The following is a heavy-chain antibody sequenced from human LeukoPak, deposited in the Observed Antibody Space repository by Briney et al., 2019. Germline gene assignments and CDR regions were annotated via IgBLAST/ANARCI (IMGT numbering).Heavy chain of an antibody. CDR2: IYDSGST. CDR1: GGSITSYY. CDR3: ARDWWFGDVLLGDHAFDV. Sequence: SETLSLTCTVSGGSITSYYWSWLRQPPGKGLEWIGYIYDSGSTNYNPSLTSRVTISLGTSKKQFSLRLNSVTAADTAIYFCARDWWFGDVLLGDHAFDVWGQGTMVTVSS. V-gene: IGHV4-59*01. J-gene: IGHJ3*01. D-gene: IGHD3-10*01.